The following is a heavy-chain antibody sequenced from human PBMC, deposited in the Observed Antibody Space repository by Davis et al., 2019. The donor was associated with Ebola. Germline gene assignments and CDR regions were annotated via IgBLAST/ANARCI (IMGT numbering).Heavy chain of an antibody. CDR3: ARATFAYNSGWYADY. D-gene: IGHD6-19*01. CDR1: GYTFTSYY. V-gene: IGHV1-46*01. CDR2: INPSGGST. J-gene: IGHJ4*02. Sequence: AASVKVSCKASGYTFTSYYMHWVRQAPGQGLEWMGIINPSGGSTSYAQKFQGRVTMTRDTSTSTVYMELSSLRSDDTAVIYCARATFAYNSGWYADYWGPGSLVTVSS.